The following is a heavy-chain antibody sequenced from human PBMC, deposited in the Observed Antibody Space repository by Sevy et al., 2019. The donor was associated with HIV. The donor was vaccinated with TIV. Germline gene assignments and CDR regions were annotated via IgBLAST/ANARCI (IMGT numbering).Heavy chain of an antibody. CDR3: AKDRVSGTYYTGDFDY. D-gene: IGHD3-10*01. CDR1: GFTFSTYA. Sequence: GGSLRLSCAASGFTFSTYAMTWVRQAPGKGLEWVSVISLSGGYTYYANSVKGRFTISRDNSKNTLYLQMNSLTAEDTAVYYCAKDRVSGTYYTGDFDYWGQGTLVTVSS. V-gene: IGHV3-23*01. J-gene: IGHJ4*02. CDR2: ISLSGGYT.